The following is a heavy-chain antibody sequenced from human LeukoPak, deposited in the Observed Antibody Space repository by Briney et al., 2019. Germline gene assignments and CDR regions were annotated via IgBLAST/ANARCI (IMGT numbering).Heavy chain of an antibody. CDR1: DDSITIYY. V-gene: IGHV4-59*01. CDR2: IDHTGIT. J-gene: IGHJ5*02. Sequence: PSETLSLTCTVSDDSITIYYWSWIRQPPGKGLEWIGYIDHTGITNYNPSLNSRVTISRDTSKNQFSLKLSSVTAADTAVYYCARYSYDSSGYHANNWFDPWGQGTLVTVSS. CDR3: ARYSYDSSGYHANNWFDP. D-gene: IGHD3-22*01.